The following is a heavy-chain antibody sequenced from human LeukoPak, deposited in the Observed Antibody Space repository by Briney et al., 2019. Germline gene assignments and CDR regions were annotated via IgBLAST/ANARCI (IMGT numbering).Heavy chain of an antibody. V-gene: IGHV1-46*01. D-gene: IGHD2-2*01. J-gene: IGHJ4*02. CDR1: GYTFTSYY. CDR2: INPSGGST. CDR3: ARVRRSGRYCSSTSCYGLGY. Sequence: ASVKVSCKASGYTFTSYYMHWVRQAPGQGLEWMGIINPSGGSTSYAQKFRGRVTMTRDTSTSTVYMELSSLRSEDTAVYYCARVRRSGRYCSSTSCYGLGYWGQGTLVTVSS.